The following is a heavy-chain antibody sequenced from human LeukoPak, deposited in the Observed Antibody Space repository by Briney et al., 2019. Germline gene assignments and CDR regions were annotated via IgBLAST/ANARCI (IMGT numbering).Heavy chain of an antibody. CDR2: IKGDGSLK. Sequence: GGSLRLSCAASDFTFSSYWMIWLRQAPGKGLEWVANIKGDGSLKYYLDSVKGRFTISRDNAKNSLYLQMNSLRAEDTAVYYCAREGLLAGGARYSKRTYYFDYWGQGTLVTVSS. V-gene: IGHV3-7*01. CDR1: DFTFSSYW. J-gene: IGHJ4*02. D-gene: IGHD4-11*01. CDR3: AREGLLAGGARYSKRTYYFDY.